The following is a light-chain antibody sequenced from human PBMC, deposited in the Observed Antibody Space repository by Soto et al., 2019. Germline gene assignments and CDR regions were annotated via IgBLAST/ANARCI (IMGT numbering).Light chain of an antibody. CDR3: CSYAGSYTLL. J-gene: IGLJ2*01. CDR1: SSDVGGYND. CDR2: DVS. V-gene: IGLV2-11*01. Sequence: QSALTQPRSVSASPGQSVTISCTGASSDVGGYNDVSWYQQHPGKAPKLMIYDVSKRPSGVPDRFSGSKSGNTASLTISGLQAEDEADYYCCSYAGSYTLLFGGGTKLTVL.